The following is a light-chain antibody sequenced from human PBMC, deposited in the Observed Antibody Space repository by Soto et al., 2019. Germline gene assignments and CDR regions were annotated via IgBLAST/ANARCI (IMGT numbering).Light chain of an antibody. CDR3: SSYAGSNNLV. Sequence: QSVLTQPPSASGSPGQSVTISCTGTSSDVGGYNYVSWYQQHPGKAPKLMIYEVSKRPSGVPDSFSGSKSGKTASLTVTGLQAEDEADYYCSSYAGSNNLVFGTGTKVTVL. V-gene: IGLV2-8*01. CDR1: SSDVGGYNY. CDR2: EVS. J-gene: IGLJ1*01.